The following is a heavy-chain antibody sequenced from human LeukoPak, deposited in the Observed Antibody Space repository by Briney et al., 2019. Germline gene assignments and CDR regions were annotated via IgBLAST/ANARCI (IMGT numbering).Heavy chain of an antibody. CDR2: INNDGSSV. CDR1: GFMFSYDW. Sequence: GGSLRLSCAASGFMFSYDWMHWARHTSGKGLMWVSRINNDGSSVSYEDSVKGRFSISRDNAKNTLYLQMNSLRDEDTGVYYCVTNPIGGTNYWGQGTLVTVCS. D-gene: IGHD1-7*01. J-gene: IGHJ4*02. V-gene: IGHV3-74*01. CDR3: VTNPIGGTNY.